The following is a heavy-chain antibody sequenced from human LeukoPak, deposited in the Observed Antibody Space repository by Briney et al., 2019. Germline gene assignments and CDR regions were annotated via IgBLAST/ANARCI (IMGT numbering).Heavy chain of an antibody. CDR2: IYYSGST. CDR1: GGSISSYY. D-gene: IGHD4-11*01. V-gene: IGHV4-59*01. J-gene: IGHJ4*02. Sequence: SETLSLTCTVSGGSISSYYWSWIRQPPGKGLEWIGYIYYSGSTNCNPSLKSRVTISVDTSKNQFSLKLSSVTAADTAVYYCAREPLALDYSNYLDYWGQGTLVTVSS. CDR3: AREPLALDYSNYLDY.